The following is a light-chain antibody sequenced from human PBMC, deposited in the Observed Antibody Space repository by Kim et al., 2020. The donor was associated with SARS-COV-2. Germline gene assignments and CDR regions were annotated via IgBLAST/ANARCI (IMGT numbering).Light chain of an antibody. CDR3: QTWGTGIVV. V-gene: IGLV4-69*01. J-gene: IGLJ2*01. CDR2: LNSDGSH. Sequence: SVKLTCTLSRGHRSYAIAWHQQQPGKGPRYLMKLNSDGSHSKGDGIPDRFSGSSSGAERYLTISSLQSEDEADYYCQTWGTGIVVFGGGTKLTVL. CDR1: RGHRSYA.